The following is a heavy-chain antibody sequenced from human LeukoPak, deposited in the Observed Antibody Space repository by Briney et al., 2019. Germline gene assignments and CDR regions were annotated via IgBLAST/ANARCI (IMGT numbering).Heavy chain of an antibody. J-gene: IGHJ3*02. Sequence: PGRSLRLSCAASGFTFISYWMHWVRQLPGKGLVWVSRINGDGSSTTYADSVKGRFTISRDNARNSLFLQMDGLRAEDTAVYYCARAAAGISGALQIWGQGTMVTVSS. CDR2: INGDGSST. D-gene: IGHD6-13*01. V-gene: IGHV3-74*03. CDR3: ARAAAGISGALQI. CDR1: GFTFISYW.